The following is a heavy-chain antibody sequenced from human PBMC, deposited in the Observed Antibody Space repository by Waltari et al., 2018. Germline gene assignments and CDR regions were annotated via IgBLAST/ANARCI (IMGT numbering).Heavy chain of an antibody. CDR2: TYTGGNT. Sequence: EVQLVQSGGGLIKPGGSLRLSSAVSGITVSSKYMRWVRQAPGKGLEWVSLTYTGGNTYYAESVKGRFTISRDTSKNTLHLQMNGLRAEDTAVYYCATDRSWSLDYWGQGTLVTVFS. D-gene: IGHD6-13*01. CDR3: ATDRSWSLDY. CDR1: GITVSSKY. J-gene: IGHJ4*02. V-gene: IGHV3-53*01.